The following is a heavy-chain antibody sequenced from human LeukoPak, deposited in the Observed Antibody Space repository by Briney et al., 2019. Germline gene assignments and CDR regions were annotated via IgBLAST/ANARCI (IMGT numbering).Heavy chain of an antibody. D-gene: IGHD3-16*01. Sequence: PGGSLRLSCVASEFIFSDYWMSWVRQAPGKGLEWVANIKQGGREEKYVGSVKGRFAISRDDAKSTLYLQMDSLSGDDTAVYYCAREKGGLFGSLGRGTLVTVSS. CDR3: AREKGGLFGS. CDR1: EFIFSDYW. J-gene: IGHJ4*02. V-gene: IGHV3-7*03. CDR2: IKQGGREE.